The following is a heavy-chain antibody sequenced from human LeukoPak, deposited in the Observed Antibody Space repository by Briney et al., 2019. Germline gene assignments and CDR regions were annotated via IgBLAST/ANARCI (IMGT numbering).Heavy chain of an antibody. V-gene: IGHV3-74*01. CDR1: GFTFSIYW. CDR3: AREGGYSHAFDY. Sequence: GGSLRLSCAASGFTFSIYWMYWVRQAPGKGLVWVSRINSDGSSTSHADSVKGRFTISRDNAKNTLYLQMNSLRAEDTAVYYCAREGGYSHAFDYWGQGTLVTVSS. CDR2: INSDGSST. D-gene: IGHD3-22*01. J-gene: IGHJ4*02.